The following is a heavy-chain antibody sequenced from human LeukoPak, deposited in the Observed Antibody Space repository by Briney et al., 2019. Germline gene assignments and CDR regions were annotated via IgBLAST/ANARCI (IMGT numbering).Heavy chain of an antibody. J-gene: IGHJ4*02. CDR3: AKDRDDFWSGYYMAY. D-gene: IGHD3-3*01. Sequence: GSLRLSCAASGFTFSTYGMHWVRQAPGKGLEWVAFIRYDGSNKYYADSVKGRFTISRDNSKNTLYLQMNSLRAEDTAVYYCAKDRDDFWSGYYMAYWGQGTLVTVSS. V-gene: IGHV3-30*02. CDR1: GFTFSTYG. CDR2: IRYDGSNK.